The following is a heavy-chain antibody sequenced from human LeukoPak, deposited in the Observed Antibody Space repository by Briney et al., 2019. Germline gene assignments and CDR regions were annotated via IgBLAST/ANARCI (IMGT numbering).Heavy chain of an antibody. Sequence: ASLTVSCKAPGYTFTAYYMHWVRQAPGQGLEWMGWINPNSGNTNYAQKFQGRVTMTTDTSISTAYMELSRLRSDDTAVYYCAREVGATHYWGQGALVTVSS. V-gene: IGHV1-2*02. CDR3: AREVGATHY. CDR2: INPNSGNT. CDR1: GYTFTAYY. D-gene: IGHD1-26*01. J-gene: IGHJ4*02.